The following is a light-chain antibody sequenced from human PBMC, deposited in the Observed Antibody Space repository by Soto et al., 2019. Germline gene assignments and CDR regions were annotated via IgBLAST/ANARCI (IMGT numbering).Light chain of an antibody. J-gene: IGKJ5*01. V-gene: IGKV1-39*01. CDR3: QQSYSTLPIT. Sequence: DIQITQSPSTLSASVGDRVTITCRASQSISSWLAWYQQKPGKAPTLLIYAASTLQSGVPSRFSGSGSGPDFTLTISNLQPEDFATYYCQQSYSTLPITFGQGTRLEIK. CDR1: QSISSW. CDR2: AAS.